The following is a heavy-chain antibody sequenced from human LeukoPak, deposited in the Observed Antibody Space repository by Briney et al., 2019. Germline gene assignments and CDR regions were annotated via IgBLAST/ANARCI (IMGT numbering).Heavy chain of an antibody. CDR3: AKDDRMTTVTIFDY. Sequence: TGGSLRLSCAASRFTFSSYAMSWVRQAPGKGLEWVSGISGSGSSTYYADSVKGRFTISRDNSKNTLYLQMNSLRVEDTAIYYCAKDDRMTTVTIFDYWGQGTLVTVSS. J-gene: IGHJ4*02. CDR1: RFTFSSYA. V-gene: IGHV3-23*01. CDR2: ISGSGSST. D-gene: IGHD4-17*01.